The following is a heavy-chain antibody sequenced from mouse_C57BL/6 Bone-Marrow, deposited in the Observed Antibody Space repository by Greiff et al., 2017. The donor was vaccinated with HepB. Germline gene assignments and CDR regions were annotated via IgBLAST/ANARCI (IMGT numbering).Heavy chain of an antibody. CDR1: GYAFSSSW. CDR3: ARGGYYYGSSYVDY. Sequence: VQLQQSGPELVKPGASVKLSCKASGYAFSSSWMNWVKQRPGKGLEWIGRIYPGDGDTNYNGKFKGKATLTADKSSSTAYMQLSSLTSEDSAVYFCARGGYYYGSSYVDYWGQGTTLTVSS. J-gene: IGHJ2*01. CDR2: IYPGDGDT. V-gene: IGHV1-82*01. D-gene: IGHD1-1*01.